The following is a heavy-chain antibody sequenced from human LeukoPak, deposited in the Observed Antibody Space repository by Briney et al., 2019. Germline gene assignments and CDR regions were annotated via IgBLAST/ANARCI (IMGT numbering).Heavy chain of an antibody. CDR3: ARVSGWYFGFDY. D-gene: IGHD6-19*01. CDR2: VYYSGST. Sequence: PSQTLSLTCTVSGGSISSSSYYWGWIRQPPGKGLEWIGSVYYSGSTYYNPSPKSRVTISVDTSKNQFSLKLSSVTAADTAVYYCARVSGWYFGFDYWGQGTLVTVSS. J-gene: IGHJ4*02. V-gene: IGHV4-39*01. CDR1: GGSISSSSYY.